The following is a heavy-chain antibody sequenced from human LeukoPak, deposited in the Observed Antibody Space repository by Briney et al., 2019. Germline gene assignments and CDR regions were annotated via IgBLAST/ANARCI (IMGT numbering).Heavy chain of an antibody. D-gene: IGHD3-10*02. J-gene: IGHJ6*04. Sequence: GGSLRLSCAASGFTFSNFSMHWVRQAPGKGLEWVSYISSSGSTIYYADSVKGRFTISRDNDKNSLYLQMNSLRAEDTAVYYCAELGITMIGGVWGKGTTVTISS. CDR1: GFTFSNFS. CDR3: AELGITMIGGV. CDR2: ISSSGSTI. V-gene: IGHV3-48*04.